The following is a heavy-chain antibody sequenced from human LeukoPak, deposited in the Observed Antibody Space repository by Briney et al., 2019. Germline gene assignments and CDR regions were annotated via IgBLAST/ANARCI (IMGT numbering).Heavy chain of an antibody. J-gene: IGHJ5*02. CDR2: ISGSGATI. D-gene: IGHD1-1*01. CDR1: GFTFSTYG. V-gene: IGHV3-23*01. CDR3: AKSPGTTGWFDP. Sequence: GGSLRLSCAASGFTFSTYGMSWVRQAPGKVLEWVSGISGSGATIYYADSVKGRFTISRDNSKNTLYLQMNSRRAEDTAVYYCAKSPGTTGWFDPWGQGTLVTVSS.